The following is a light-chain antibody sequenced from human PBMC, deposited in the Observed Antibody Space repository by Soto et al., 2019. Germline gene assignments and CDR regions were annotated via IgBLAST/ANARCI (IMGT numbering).Light chain of an antibody. CDR2: AAS. CDR3: QQYYSYPLT. Sequence: AIRMTQSTSSFSASTGDRVTITCRASQGISSYLAWYQQKPGKAPKLLIYAASTLQSGVPSRFSGSGSGTDFTLTISCLQSEDFATYYCQQYYSYPLTFGGGTTVEIK. J-gene: IGKJ4*01. V-gene: IGKV1-8*01. CDR1: QGISSY.